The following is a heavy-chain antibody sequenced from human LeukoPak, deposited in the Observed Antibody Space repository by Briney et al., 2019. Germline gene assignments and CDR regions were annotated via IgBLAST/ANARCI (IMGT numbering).Heavy chain of an antibody. CDR2: VSGGGGTT. CDR3: ARDGWNVFFDY. Sequence: GGSLRLSCAASGFTFSSYAMSWVRQALGKGLEWVPSVSGGGGTTHHADSVKGRFTISRDNYKSTLYLQMNSLGAGDTAVYYCARDGWNVFFDYWGQGALVSVSS. CDR1: GFTFSSYA. D-gene: IGHD1-1*01. J-gene: IGHJ4*02. V-gene: IGHV3-23*01.